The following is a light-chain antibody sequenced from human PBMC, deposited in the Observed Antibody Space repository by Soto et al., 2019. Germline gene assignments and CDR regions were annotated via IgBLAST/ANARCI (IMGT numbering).Light chain of an antibody. J-gene: IGKJ1*01. CDR1: QSVSSN. V-gene: IGKV3-15*01. CDR3: QQYNNWRT. CDR2: GAA. Sequence: EIVMTQSPATLSVSPGERATLSCRASQSVSSNLAWYQQKPGQAPRLLIYGAATRATGIPARFSGSGSGTDFTLIISTLQSEDFAVYYCQQYNNWRTFGQGTKVEIK.